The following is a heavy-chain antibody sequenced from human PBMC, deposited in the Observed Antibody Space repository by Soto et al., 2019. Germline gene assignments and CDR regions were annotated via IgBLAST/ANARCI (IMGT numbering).Heavy chain of an antibody. CDR1: GFTFSSEA. J-gene: IGHJ4*02. D-gene: IGHD1-26*01. CDR2: ISGRGSDT. Sequence: EVQLLESGGGLVQPGGSLRLSCAASGFTFSSEAMRLARQAPGKGLEWVSSISGRGSDTYYADSVKGRFTVSRDNSKNTLFLQMSNLRADDTAVYYCAKRSGSHYSYEYLGQGTLVIVSS. CDR3: AKRSGSHYSYEY. V-gene: IGHV3-23*01.